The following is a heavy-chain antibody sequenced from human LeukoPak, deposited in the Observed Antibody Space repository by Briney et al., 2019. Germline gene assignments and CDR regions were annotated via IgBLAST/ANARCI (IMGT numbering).Heavy chain of an antibody. D-gene: IGHD2-15*01. J-gene: IGHJ3*02. CDR3: ARELRGCSGGSCYSHAFDI. V-gene: IGHV4-4*02. CDR2: IYYSGST. Sequence: SSGTLSLTCAVSGGSISSSNWWSWVRQPPGKGLEWIGYIYYSGSTYYNPSLKSRVTISVDTSKNQFSLKLSSVTAADTAVYYCARELRGCSGGSCYSHAFDIWGQGTMVTVSS. CDR1: GGSISSSNW.